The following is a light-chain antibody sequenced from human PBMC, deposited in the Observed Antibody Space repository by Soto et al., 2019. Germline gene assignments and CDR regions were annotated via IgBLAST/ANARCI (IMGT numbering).Light chain of an antibody. CDR1: SSNIGSNY. Sequence: QSVLTQPPSASGTPGQSVTISCSGISSNIGSNYVYWYQQIPGTAPKLLISRNNQRPSGVPDRSSGSKSGTSASLAISGLRSEDEAHYYCAAWDDSLSGVVFGGGTQLTVL. V-gene: IGLV1-47*01. CDR2: RNN. CDR3: AAWDDSLSGVV. J-gene: IGLJ2*01.